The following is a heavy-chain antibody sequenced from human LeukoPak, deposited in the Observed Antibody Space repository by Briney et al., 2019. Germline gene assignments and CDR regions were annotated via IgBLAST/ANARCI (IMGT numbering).Heavy chain of an antibody. CDR2: INPNSGGT. CDR3: AALYCGSTSCPEAGFDY. J-gene: IGHJ4*02. D-gene: IGHD2-2*01. Sequence: GASVKVSCKASGYTFTGYYMHWVRQAPGQGLEWMGWINPNSGGTNYAQKFQGRVTMTRDTSISTAYMELSRLRSDDTAVYYCAALYCGSTSCPEAGFDYWGQGTLVTVSS. V-gene: IGHV1-2*02. CDR1: GYTFTGYY.